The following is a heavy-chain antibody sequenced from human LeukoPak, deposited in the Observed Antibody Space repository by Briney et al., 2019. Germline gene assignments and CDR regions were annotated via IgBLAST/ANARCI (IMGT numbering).Heavy chain of an antibody. CDR3: AKDRPPDW. CDR2: IKQDGSEK. J-gene: IGHJ4*02. V-gene: IGHV3-7*01. CDR1: GFTFSSYW. Sequence: GSLRLSCAASGFTFSSYWMNWVRQAPGKGLEWVANIKQDGSEKHYVDSVKGRFTISRDNAKNSVYLQMNSLRAEDTAVYYCAKDRPPDWWGQGTLVTVSS.